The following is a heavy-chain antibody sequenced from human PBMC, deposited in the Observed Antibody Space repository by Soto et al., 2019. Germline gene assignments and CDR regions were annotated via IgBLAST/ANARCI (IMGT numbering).Heavy chain of an antibody. CDR1: GYTFIDYY. J-gene: IGHJ4*02. Sequence: WASVKVSCQASGYTFIDYYMHWVRQAPGQGFEWMGRISPRSGGTNYAQKFQGRVTMTWDTSLNTAYMELSSLISEDTAVYYCARPPGYISDWYYFDLWGQGTLVTVSS. D-gene: IGHD3-9*01. CDR2: ISPRSGGT. CDR3: ARPPGYISDWYYFDL. V-gene: IGHV1-2*02.